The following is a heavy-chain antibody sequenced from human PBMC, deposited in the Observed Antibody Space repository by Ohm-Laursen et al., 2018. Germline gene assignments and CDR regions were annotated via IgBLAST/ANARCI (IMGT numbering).Heavy chain of an antibody. D-gene: IGHD6-19*01. CDR1: GFTFSNYA. J-gene: IGHJ4*02. CDR3: AKGSRTSGWPN. V-gene: IGHV3-23*01. Sequence: GSLRLSCAGSGFTFSNYAMYWVCQAPGKGLEWVSAITDSGGSTFYANSVKGRFTISRDNSKNMLYLQMNSLRAEDTAIYYCAKGSRTSGWPNWGQGTLVTVSS. CDR2: ITDSGGST.